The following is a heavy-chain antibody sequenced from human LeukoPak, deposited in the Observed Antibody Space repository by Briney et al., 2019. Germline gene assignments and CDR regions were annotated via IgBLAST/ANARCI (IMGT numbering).Heavy chain of an antibody. CDR1: GFTLSNYW. V-gene: IGHV3-30-3*01. Sequence: GGSLRLSCAASGFTLSNYWMHWVRQAPGKGQEWVAVISYDGSDKYYADSVKGRFTISRDNSKNTVYLQMNSLRAEDTALYYCARGIAAGASLPFDYWGQGTLVTVSS. D-gene: IGHD6-13*01. CDR3: ARGIAAGASLPFDY. CDR2: ISYDGSDK. J-gene: IGHJ4*02.